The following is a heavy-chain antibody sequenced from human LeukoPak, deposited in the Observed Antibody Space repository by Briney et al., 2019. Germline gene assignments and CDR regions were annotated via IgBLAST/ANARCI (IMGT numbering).Heavy chain of an antibody. J-gene: IGHJ4*02. Sequence: QPGGSLRLSCAASGFTFSSYEMNWVRQAPGKGLEWVSYISSSGSTIYYADSVKGRFTISRDNAKNSLYLQMNSLRAEDTAVYYCAKKNYDFWSGYLGYFDYWGQGTLVTVSS. CDR2: ISSSGSTI. D-gene: IGHD3-3*01. CDR1: GFTFSSYE. V-gene: IGHV3-48*03. CDR3: AKKNYDFWSGYLGYFDY.